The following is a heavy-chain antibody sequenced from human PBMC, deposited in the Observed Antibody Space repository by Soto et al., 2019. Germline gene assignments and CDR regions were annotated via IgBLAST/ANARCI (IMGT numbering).Heavy chain of an antibody. CDR2: IYYSGST. J-gene: IGHJ6*02. D-gene: IGHD2-15*01. V-gene: IGHV4-59*01. CDR1: GGCISSYY. Sequence: XASLSLTCTVSGGCISSYYGSWIRQPPGKGLEWIGYIYYSGSTNYNPSLKSRVTISVDTSKNQFSLKLSSVTAADTAVYYCARGENPGSPRKYYYGMDVCGQGTTVTVSS. CDR3: ARGENPGSPRKYYYGMDV.